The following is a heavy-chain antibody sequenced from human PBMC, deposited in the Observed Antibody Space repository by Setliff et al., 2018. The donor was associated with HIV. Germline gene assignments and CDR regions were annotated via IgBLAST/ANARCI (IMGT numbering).Heavy chain of an antibody. J-gene: IGHJ4*02. CDR3: ARGRRSSGWYVYH. CDR1: GGSISGSNYY. V-gene: IGHV4-39*01. CDR2: IYYSGST. Sequence: SETLSLTCTVSGGSISGSNYYWGWIRQPPGKGLEWVGSIYYSGSTYYSPSLKSRVTISVDTSKNQFSLKLSSVTAADTAVYYCARGRRSSGWYVYHWGQGTLVTVSS. D-gene: IGHD6-19*01.